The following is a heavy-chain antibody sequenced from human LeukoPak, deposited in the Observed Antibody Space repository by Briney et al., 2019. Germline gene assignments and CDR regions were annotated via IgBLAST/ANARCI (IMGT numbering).Heavy chain of an antibody. V-gene: IGHV4-4*07. D-gene: IGHD3-22*01. CDR2: IYTSGST. Sequence: SETLSLTCTVSGGSISSYYWSWIRQPAGKGLEWIGRIYTSGSTNYNPSLKSRVTISVDTSKNQFSLKLSSVTAADTAVYYCAATYYYDSSGYRASYYFDYWGQGTLVTVSS. J-gene: IGHJ4*02. CDR1: GGSISSYY. CDR3: AATYYYDSSGYRASYYFDY.